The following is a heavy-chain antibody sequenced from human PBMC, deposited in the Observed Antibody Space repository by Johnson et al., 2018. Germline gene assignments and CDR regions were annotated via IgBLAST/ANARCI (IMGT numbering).Heavy chain of an antibody. V-gene: IGHV4-34*01. CDR2: INHSGST. CDR3: ARLPDCSSTSCYFYYYGMDV. J-gene: IGHJ6*02. Sequence: QVQLRQGGAGLLKASETLSLTCAVYGGSFSGYYWSWIRQPPGKGLEWMGEINHSGSTNYNPSLKSRVTISVDTSTNQFSLKLTSVTAADTALYYFARLPDCSSTSCYFYYYGMDVWGQGTTVTVSS. CDR1: GGSFSGYY. D-gene: IGHD2-2*01.